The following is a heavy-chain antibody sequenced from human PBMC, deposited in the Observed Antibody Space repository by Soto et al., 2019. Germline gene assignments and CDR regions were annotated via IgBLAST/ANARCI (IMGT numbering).Heavy chain of an antibody. J-gene: IGHJ5*02. D-gene: IGHD3-10*01. CDR1: GGSISSYY. Sequence: PSETLSLTCTVSGGSISSYYWSWIRQPPGKGLEWIGYIYYSGSTNYNPSLKSRVTISVDTSKNQFSLKLSSVTAADTAVYYCARHPPPPMVRGVITFGDGPYNWFAPWGQGTLVTVSS. CDR3: ARHPPPPMVRGVITFGDGPYNWFAP. CDR2: IYYSGST. V-gene: IGHV4-59*08.